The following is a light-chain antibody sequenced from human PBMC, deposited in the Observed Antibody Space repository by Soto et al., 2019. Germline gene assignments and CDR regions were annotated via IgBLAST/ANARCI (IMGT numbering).Light chain of an antibody. J-gene: IGKJ2*01. V-gene: IGKV3-20*01. CDR1: QSIDSNY. Sequence: DIVLTQSPGTLSLSPGERATLSCRASQSIDSNYLAWYQQKPGQAPRLLIYGASNRPGGIPDRFSGSGSGTDFTLTISRLEPEDFAVYYCQHYLTSPYTFGQGTKLEIK. CDR2: GAS. CDR3: QHYLTSPYT.